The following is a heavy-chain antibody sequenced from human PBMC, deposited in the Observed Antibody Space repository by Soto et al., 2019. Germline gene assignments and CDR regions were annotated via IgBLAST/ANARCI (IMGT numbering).Heavy chain of an antibody. D-gene: IGHD3-10*01. CDR2: ISGSGDST. Sequence: EVQLLESGGDLVQPGGSLRLSCAASGFTFINYAMKWVRQAPGKGLEWVSAISGSGDSTYYADSVKVRFTISRDNSKNRLYLQMNSLRADDTAVYYCAKGAGSDSGRYWGQGTLVTVSS. V-gene: IGHV3-23*01. CDR3: AKGAGSDSGRY. J-gene: IGHJ4*02. CDR1: GFTFINYA.